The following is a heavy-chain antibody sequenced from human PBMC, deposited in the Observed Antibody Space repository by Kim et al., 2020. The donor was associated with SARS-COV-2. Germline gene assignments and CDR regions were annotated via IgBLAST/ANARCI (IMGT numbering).Heavy chain of an antibody. D-gene: IGHD1-26*01. CDR1: GFSYSDYW. CDR3: TRTSQYGTYPEASYAMDV. CDR2: INSDGTTT. V-gene: IGHV3-74*03. Sequence: GGSLRLSCAASGFSYSDYWVYWVRQGPGKGLVCVSRINSDGTTTKYADSVKGRFTVSRDNAKNTLYLQMNSLMAEDTAVYYCTRTSQYGTYPEASYAMDVWGQGTTVTVSS. J-gene: IGHJ6*02.